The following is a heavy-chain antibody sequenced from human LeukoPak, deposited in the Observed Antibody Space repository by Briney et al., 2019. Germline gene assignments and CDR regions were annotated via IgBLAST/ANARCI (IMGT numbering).Heavy chain of an antibody. D-gene: IGHD5-18*01. J-gene: IGHJ4*02. Sequence: SVKLSCKASGGTFSSYTISWVRQAPGQGLEWMGRIIHILGIANYAQKFQGRVTITADKSTSTAYMELSSLRSEDTAVYYCARVSVSYGYFDYWGQGTLVTVSS. V-gene: IGHV1-69*02. CDR2: IIHILGIA. CDR1: GGTFSSYT. CDR3: ARVSVSYGYFDY.